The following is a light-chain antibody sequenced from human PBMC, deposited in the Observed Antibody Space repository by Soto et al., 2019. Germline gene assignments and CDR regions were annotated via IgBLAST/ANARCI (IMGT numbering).Light chain of an antibody. J-gene: IGLJ2*01. V-gene: IGLV1-51*01. CDR2: DNN. CDR1: SSNIRNNY. Sequence: QSVLTQPPSVSAAPGQKVTLSCSGSSSNIRNNYVSWYQQLPGTAAKLLIYDNNKRPSGIPDRFSGSKSGTSATLGITGLQTGDEADYYCGTWDSSLSAVVFGGGNKLTVL. CDR3: GTWDSSLSAVV.